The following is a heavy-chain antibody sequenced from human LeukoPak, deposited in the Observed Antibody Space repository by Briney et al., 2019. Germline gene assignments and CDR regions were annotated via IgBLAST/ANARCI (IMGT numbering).Heavy chain of an antibody. V-gene: IGHV1-18*04. CDR3: ARDKELRMYYYGSGSYLLPLDY. Sequence: ASVKVSCKASGYTFSDYYIHWVRQAPGQGLEWMGWISAYNGNTNYAQKLQGRVTMTTDTSTSTAYMELRSLRSDDTAVYYCARDKELRMYYYGSGSYLLPLDYWGQGTLVTVSS. CDR2: ISAYNGNT. J-gene: IGHJ4*02. CDR1: GYTFSDYY. D-gene: IGHD3-10*01.